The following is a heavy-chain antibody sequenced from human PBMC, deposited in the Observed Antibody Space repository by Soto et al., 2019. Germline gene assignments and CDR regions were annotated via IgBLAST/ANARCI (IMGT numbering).Heavy chain of an antibody. V-gene: IGHV3-23*01. CDR1: VFSCSNYA. CDR3: AKDLIDYSNSYFDY. J-gene: IGHJ4*02. D-gene: IGHD4-4*01. CDR2: ITSVGYT. Sequence: WWSLRLSCSTSVFSCSNYAMSWFRQAPGKGLEWVAAITSVGYTYYVDSLKGRFTISRDNSKNTLYLQMNSLRAEDTAVYYCAKDLIDYSNSYFDYWGQGTLVTVSS.